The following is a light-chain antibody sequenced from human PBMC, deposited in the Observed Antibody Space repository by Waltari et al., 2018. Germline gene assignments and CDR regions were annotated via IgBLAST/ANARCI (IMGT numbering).Light chain of an antibody. V-gene: IGLV6-57*04. CDR1: RGRITSHF. J-gene: IGLJ2*01. CDR2: KDN. Sequence: NFVLTQPHSVSGSPGRTVTISCTRSRGRITSHFVQWYRLRPGRAPTTIIYKDNQRPSGVPDRFSGSIDTSSNSASLTISGLTTEDEADYYCQTCDTTVLIFGGGTQLTVL. CDR3: QTCDTTVLI.